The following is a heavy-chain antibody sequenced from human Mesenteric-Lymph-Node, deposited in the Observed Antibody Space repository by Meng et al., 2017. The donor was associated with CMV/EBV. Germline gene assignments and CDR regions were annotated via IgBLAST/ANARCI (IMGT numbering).Heavy chain of an antibody. D-gene: IGHD3-3*01. CDR2: IRYDGSNK. CDR3: AKDTGRDFWSGYYPKSIDY. J-gene: IGHJ4*02. V-gene: IGHV3-30*02. Sequence: GESLKISCAASGFTFSSYGMHWVRQAPGKGLEWVAFIRYDGSNKYYADSVKGRFTISRDNSKNTLYLQMNSLRAEDTAVYYCAKDTGRDFWSGYYPKSIDYWGQGTLVTVSS. CDR1: GFTFSSYG.